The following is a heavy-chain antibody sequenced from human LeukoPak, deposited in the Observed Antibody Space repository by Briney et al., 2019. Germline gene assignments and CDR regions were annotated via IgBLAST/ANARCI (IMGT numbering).Heavy chain of an antibody. V-gene: IGHV1-24*01. CDR3: ATVRRFASVWYFDL. Sequence: ASMKVSCTVSGYTLTELSMHWVRQAPGKGHEWMGGFDPEDGETIYAQKFQGRVTMTEDTSTDTAYMELSSLRSEDTAVYYCATVRRFASVWYFDLWGRGTLVTVSS. J-gene: IGHJ2*01. CDR1: GYTLTELS. CDR2: FDPEDGET. D-gene: IGHD3-3*01.